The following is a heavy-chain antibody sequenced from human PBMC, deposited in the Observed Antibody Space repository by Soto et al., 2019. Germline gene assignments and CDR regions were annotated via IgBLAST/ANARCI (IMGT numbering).Heavy chain of an antibody. CDR1: GYSISSGYY. D-gene: IGHD5-18*01. V-gene: IGHV4-38-2*01. CDR2: IYHSGST. CDR3: ARDSYMKKGYSYGQPFDY. J-gene: IGHJ4*02. Sequence: SETLSLTCAVSGYSISSGYYWGWIRQPPGKRLEWIGSIYHSGSTYYNPSLKSRVTISVDTSKNQFSLKLSSVTAADTAVYYCARDSYMKKGYSYGQPFDYWGQGTLVTVSS.